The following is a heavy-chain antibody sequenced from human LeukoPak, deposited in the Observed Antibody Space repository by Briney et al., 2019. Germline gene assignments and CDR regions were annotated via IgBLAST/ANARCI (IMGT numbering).Heavy chain of an antibody. Sequence: GASVKVSCKASGYTFTGYYMHWVRQAPGQGLEWMGWTNPNSGGTKYAQKFQGWVTMTRDTSISTAYMELSRLTSDDTAVYYCATSGGGIVGATTTGDYFDYWGQGTLVTVSS. D-gene: IGHD1-26*01. J-gene: IGHJ4*02. CDR1: GYTFTGYY. V-gene: IGHV1-2*04. CDR3: ATSGGGIVGATTTGDYFDY. CDR2: TNPNSGGT.